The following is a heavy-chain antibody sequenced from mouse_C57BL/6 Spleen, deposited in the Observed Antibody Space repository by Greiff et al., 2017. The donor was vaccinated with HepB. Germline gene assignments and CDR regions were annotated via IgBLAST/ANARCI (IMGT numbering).Heavy chain of an antibody. Sequence: QVQLKQPGAELVKPGASVKLSCKASGYTFTSYWMHWVKQRPGQGLEWIGMIHPNSGSTNYNEKFKSKATLTVDKSSSTAYMQLSSLTSEDSAVYYCAREDYGSSYVDYAMDYWGQGTSVTVSS. J-gene: IGHJ4*01. CDR1: GYTFTSYW. CDR2: IHPNSGST. V-gene: IGHV1-64*01. CDR3: AREDYGSSYVDYAMDY. D-gene: IGHD1-1*01.